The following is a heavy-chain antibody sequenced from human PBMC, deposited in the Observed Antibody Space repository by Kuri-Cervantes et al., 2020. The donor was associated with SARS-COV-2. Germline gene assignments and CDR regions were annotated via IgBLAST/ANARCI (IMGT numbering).Heavy chain of an antibody. V-gene: IGHV3-30-3*01. D-gene: IGHD2-15*01. CDR1: GFTLRSNA. CDR2: ISYDGSNK. Sequence: GESLKISCAASGFTLRSNALHWVRQAPGKGLEWVTLISYDGSNKYYADSVKGRFTISRDNSKNTLYLQMSSLRAEDTAVYYCAKDQHGIVVVVAAIGYWGQGTLVTVSS. CDR3: AKDQHGIVVVVAAIGY. J-gene: IGHJ4*02.